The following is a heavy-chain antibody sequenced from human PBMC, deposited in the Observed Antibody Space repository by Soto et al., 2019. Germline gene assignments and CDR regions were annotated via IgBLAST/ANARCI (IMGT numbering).Heavy chain of an antibody. V-gene: IGHV3-21*01. J-gene: IGHJ4*02. CDR1: GFTFSSYS. CDR3: ARAKDIVVVPAAIPPDY. CDR2: ISSSSSYI. Sequence: GGSLRLSCAASGFTFSSYSMNWVRQAPGKGLEWVSSISSSSSYIYYADSVKGRFTISRDNAKNSLYLQMNSLRAEDTAVYYCARAKDIVVVPAAIPPDYWGQGTLVTVSS. D-gene: IGHD2-2*02.